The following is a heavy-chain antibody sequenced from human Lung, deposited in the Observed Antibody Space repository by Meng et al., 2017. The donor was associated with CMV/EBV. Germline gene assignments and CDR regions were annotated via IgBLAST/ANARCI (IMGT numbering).Heavy chain of an antibody. D-gene: IGHD2-2*01. CDR2: IRSKANSYAT. CDR3: TGYCSSTSCLLYYYYGMEV. Sequence: GEXXKISCAASGFTFSGSAMHWVRQASGKGLEWVGRIRSKANSYATAYAASVKGRFTISRDDSKITAYLQMNSLKTEDTAVYYCTGYCSSTSCLLYYYYGMEVGXQGNXVTVSS. V-gene: IGHV3-73*01. CDR1: GFTFSGSA. J-gene: IGHJ6*02.